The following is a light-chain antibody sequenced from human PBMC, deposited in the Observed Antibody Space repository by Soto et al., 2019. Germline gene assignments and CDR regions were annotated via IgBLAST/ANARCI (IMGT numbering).Light chain of an antibody. CDR3: QQYGSSPPLT. CDR1: QSVTNNY. Sequence: EIVLTQSPGTLSLSPGERATLSCRASQSVTNNYLAWYQQKPGQAPRLLIYGASTRATGIPDRFSGSGSGTDFTLTISRLEPEDFVVYYCQQYGSSPPLTFGGGTKVDIK. V-gene: IGKV3-20*01. J-gene: IGKJ4*01. CDR2: GAS.